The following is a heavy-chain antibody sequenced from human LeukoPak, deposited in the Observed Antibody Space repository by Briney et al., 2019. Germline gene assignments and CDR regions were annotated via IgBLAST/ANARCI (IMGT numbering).Heavy chain of an antibody. Sequence: SETLSLTCTVSGGSISSYYWSWIRQPAGKGLEWIGRIYTSGSTNYNPSLKSRVTMSVDTSKSQFSLKLSSVTAADTAVYYCASSAAACTSGWFDPWGQGTLVTVSS. J-gene: IGHJ5*02. CDR3: ASSAAACTSGWFDP. CDR2: IYTSGST. V-gene: IGHV4-4*07. CDR1: GGSISSYY. D-gene: IGHD6-13*01.